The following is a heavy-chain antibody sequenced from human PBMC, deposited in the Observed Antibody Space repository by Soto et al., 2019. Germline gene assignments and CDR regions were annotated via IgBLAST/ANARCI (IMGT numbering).Heavy chain of an antibody. D-gene: IGHD3-10*01. Sequence: QVHLVQSGAEVKRPGASVKVSCKAPGYTFTGNYIHWVRQAPGQGLEWMGWVNPDNGGTTSAEKFQGRVTMTRDTSVTTAYMEMRSLRSDDTAVYYCARDLDGSGSYYTDYWGPGTLVTVSS. J-gene: IGHJ4*02. CDR3: ARDLDGSGSYYTDY. CDR1: GYTFTGNY. CDR2: VNPDNGGT. V-gene: IGHV1-2*02.